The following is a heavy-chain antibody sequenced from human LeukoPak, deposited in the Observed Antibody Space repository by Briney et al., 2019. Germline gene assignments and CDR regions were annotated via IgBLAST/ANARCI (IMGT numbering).Heavy chain of an antibody. J-gene: IGHJ4*02. CDR1: GGTFSSYA. CDR2: IIPIVGIA. V-gene: IGHV1-69*04. D-gene: IGHD5-24*01. CDR3: ARDGEMATIYFDY. Sequence: ASVKVSCKASGGTFSSYAISWVRQAPRQGLEWMGTIIPIVGIANYAQKFQGRVTITANKFTSTAYMELSSLRSEDTAVYYCARDGEMATIYFDYWGQGTLVTVSS.